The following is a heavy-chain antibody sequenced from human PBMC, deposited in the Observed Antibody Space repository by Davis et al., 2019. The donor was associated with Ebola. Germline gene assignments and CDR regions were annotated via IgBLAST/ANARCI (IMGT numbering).Heavy chain of an antibody. J-gene: IGHJ4*02. CDR3: AKDVQYTTTYLGAFDY. CDR1: GFTFDDYA. D-gene: IGHD7-27*01. CDR2: ISWNSDSI. Sequence: PGGSLRLSCAASGFTFDDYAMHWVRHNPGKGLEWVSGISWNSDSIAYADSVKGRFTISRDNAKNSLYLQMNSLRAEDTALYYCAKDVQYTTTYLGAFDYWGQGTLVTVSS. V-gene: IGHV3-9*01.